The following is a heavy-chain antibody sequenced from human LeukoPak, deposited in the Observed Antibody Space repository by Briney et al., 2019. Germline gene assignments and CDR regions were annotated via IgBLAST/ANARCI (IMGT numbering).Heavy chain of an antibody. CDR3: AKDPLVRGLTYDS. Sequence: GGSLRLSCAASGITFSSYAMSWVRQAPGKGLEWVSAISGSGGNTYYADSVKGRFTISRDNSKNTLYLQMNSLRAEDTAVYYCAKDPLVRGLTYDSWGQGTLVTVAS. CDR2: ISGSGGNT. CDR1: GITFSSYA. D-gene: IGHD3-10*01. V-gene: IGHV3-23*01. J-gene: IGHJ4*02.